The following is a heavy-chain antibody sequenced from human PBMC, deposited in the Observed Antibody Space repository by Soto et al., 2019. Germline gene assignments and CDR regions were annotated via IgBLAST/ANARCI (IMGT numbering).Heavy chain of an antibody. CDR2: IIPIFGTA. CDR3: PRDQGYSSSWYSRYFDY. D-gene: IGHD6-13*01. J-gene: IGHJ4*02. Sequence: QVQLVQSGAEVKKPGSSVKVSCKASGGTLSSYAISWVRQAPGQGLEWMGGIIPIFGTANYAQKFQGRVTITADESTSTAYMELSSLRSEDTAVYYCPRDQGYSSSWYSRYFDYWGQGTLVTVSS. V-gene: IGHV1-69*12. CDR1: GGTLSSYA.